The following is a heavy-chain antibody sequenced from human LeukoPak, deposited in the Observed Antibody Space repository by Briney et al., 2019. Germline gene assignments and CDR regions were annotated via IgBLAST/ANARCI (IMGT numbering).Heavy chain of an antibody. CDR1: GGSFSGYY. CDR2: INHSGST. V-gene: IGHV4-34*01. CDR3: ARGRVDSSGTNPLVWHGKFDY. J-gene: IGHJ4*02. D-gene: IGHD3-22*01. Sequence: KSSETLSLTCAVYGGSFSGYYWSWIRQPPGKGLEWIGEINHSGSTNYNPSLKSRVTISVDTSKNQFSLKLSSVTAADTAVYYCARGRVDSSGTNPLVWHGKFDYWGQGTLVTVSS.